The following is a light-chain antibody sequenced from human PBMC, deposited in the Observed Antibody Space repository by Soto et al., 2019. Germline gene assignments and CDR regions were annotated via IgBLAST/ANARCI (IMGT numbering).Light chain of an antibody. CDR2: GAS. Sequence: EIMMTHSQGTLSVSQGEGATLSCTASQSVNPNLACYHQKPGQPPRLLLYGASTRATGIPVRFRGSGSGTEFTLTISSLQSEDSAVYYCHQYNSWPRGTFGPGTKVEIK. CDR3: HQYNSWPRGT. J-gene: IGKJ3*01. V-gene: IGKV3-15*01. CDR1: QSVNPN.